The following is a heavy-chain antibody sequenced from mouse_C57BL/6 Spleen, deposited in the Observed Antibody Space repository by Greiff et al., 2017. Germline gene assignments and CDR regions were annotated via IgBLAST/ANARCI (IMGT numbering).Heavy chain of an antibody. CDR1: GYTFTSYW. J-gene: IGHJ4*01. V-gene: IGHV1-55*01. CDR3: ARREYAMDY. Sequence: VQLQQSGAELVKPGASVKMSCKASGYTFTSYWITWVKQRPGQGLEWIGDIYPGSRSTNYNEKFKSKATLTVDTSSSTAYMQLSSLTSEDSAVYYCARREYAMDYWGQGTSVTVSS. CDR2: IYPGSRST.